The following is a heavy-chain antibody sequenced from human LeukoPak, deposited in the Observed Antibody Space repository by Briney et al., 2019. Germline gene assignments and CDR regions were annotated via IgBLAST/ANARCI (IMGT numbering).Heavy chain of an antibody. D-gene: IGHD3-3*01. CDR3: ARWLGFWSGYLADY. J-gene: IGHJ4*02. Sequence: ASETLSLTCAVYGGSFSGYYWSWIRQPPGKGLEWIGEINHSGSTNHSPSLKSRVTISVDTSKNQFSLKLSSVTAADTAVYYCARWLGFWSGYLADYWGQGTLVTVSS. CDR1: GGSFSGYY. V-gene: IGHV4-34*01. CDR2: INHSGST.